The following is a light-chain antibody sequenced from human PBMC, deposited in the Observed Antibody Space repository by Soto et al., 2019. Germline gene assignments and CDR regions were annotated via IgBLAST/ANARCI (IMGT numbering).Light chain of an antibody. CDR2: GAV. V-gene: IGKV3-20*01. CDR1: QSVNNYY. Sequence: EIVLTQSPDTLSLSPGERATLSCRASQSVNNYYLAWYQQRPGQAPRLLIFGAVRRVTGIPDRFSGSVSGTDFTLTITRLEPDDFAVYYCQQYAISPETFGQGTKVDIK. CDR3: QQYAISPET. J-gene: IGKJ1*01.